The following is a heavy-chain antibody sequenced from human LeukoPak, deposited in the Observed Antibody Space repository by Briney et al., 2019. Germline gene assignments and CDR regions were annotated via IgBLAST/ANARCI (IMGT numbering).Heavy chain of an antibody. CDR3: ARDATIYDSSSYYYLW. CDR2: IIPIFGTA. CDR1: GGSFSRFA. D-gene: IGHD3-22*01. J-gene: IGHJ4*02. V-gene: IGHV1-69*01. Sequence: SVKVSCKASGGSFSRFAISWVRRAPGQGLEWMGGIIPIFGTANYAQKFQGRVTITADESTSTAYLELSSLRSEDTAVYYCARDATIYDSSSYYYLWWGQGTLATVSS.